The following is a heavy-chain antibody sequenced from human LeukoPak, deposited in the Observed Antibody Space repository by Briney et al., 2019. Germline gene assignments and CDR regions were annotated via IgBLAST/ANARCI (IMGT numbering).Heavy chain of an antibody. J-gene: IGHJ4*02. CDR3: ARGNPDYGDFLDFDY. Sequence: EASVKVSCKASGYTFTSYGISWVRQAPGQGLEWMGWISAYNGNTNYAQKLQGRVTMTTDTSTSTAYMELRSLRSEDTAVYYCARGNPDYGDFLDFDYWGQGTLVTVSS. D-gene: IGHD4-17*01. CDR1: GYTFTSYG. CDR2: ISAYNGNT. V-gene: IGHV1-18*01.